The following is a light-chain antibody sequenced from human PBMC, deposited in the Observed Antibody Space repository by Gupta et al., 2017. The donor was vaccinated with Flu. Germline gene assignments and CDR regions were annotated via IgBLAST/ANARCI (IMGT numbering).Light chain of an antibody. Sequence: SSLSASVGDRVTITCRASQSISNYLNWYQKKPGEAPKLLIYRASSWQSGVPSRFSGSGSGTDFTLTISSRQPEDSASYFCLKSYSTPLLTFGHGTKVDIK. V-gene: IGKV1-39*01. CDR2: RAS. J-gene: IGKJ1*01. CDR3: LKSYSTPLLT. CDR1: QSISNY.